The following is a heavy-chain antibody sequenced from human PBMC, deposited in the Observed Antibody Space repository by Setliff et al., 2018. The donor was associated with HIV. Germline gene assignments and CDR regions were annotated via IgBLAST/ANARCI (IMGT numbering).Heavy chain of an antibody. CDR1: GYTFTGYY. V-gene: IGHV1-2*06. J-gene: IGHJ5*02. CDR2: INPNSGGT. Sequence: ASVKVSCKASGYTFTGYYMHWVRQAPGQGLEWMGRINPNSGGTNYAQKFQGRVTMTRDTSISTAYMELSRLRSDDTAVYYCARGYGSGSNYNWLDPWGQGTLVTVSS. CDR3: ARGYGSGSNYNWLDP. D-gene: IGHD3-10*01.